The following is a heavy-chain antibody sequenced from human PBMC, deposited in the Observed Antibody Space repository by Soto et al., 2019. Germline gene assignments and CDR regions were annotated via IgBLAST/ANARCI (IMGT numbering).Heavy chain of an antibody. CDR1: GGSISSSNW. V-gene: IGHV4-4*02. J-gene: IGHJ6*02. CDR3: ASRPDIVLVPAAISYYYYGMDV. D-gene: IGHD2-2*01. Sequence: QVQLQESGPGLVKPSGTLSLTCAVSGGSISSSNWWSWVRQPPGKGLEWIGEIYHSGSTNYNPSLKGRVTISVDKSKNQFSLKLSSVTAADTAVYYCASRPDIVLVPAAISYYYYGMDVWGQGTTVTVSS. CDR2: IYHSGST.